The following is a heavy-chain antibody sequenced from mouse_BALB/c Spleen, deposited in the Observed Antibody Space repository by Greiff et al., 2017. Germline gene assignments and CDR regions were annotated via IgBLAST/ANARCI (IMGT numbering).Heavy chain of an antibody. CDR2: ISSGSSTI. J-gene: IGHJ2*01. Sequence: EVQLVESGGGLVQPGGSRKLSCAASGFTFSSFGMHWVRQAPEKGLEWVAYISSGSSTIYYADTVKGRFTISRDNPKNTLFLQMTSLRSEDTAMYYCARKANWDCFDYWGQGTTLTVSS. D-gene: IGHD4-1*01. CDR1: GFTFSSFG. V-gene: IGHV5-17*02. CDR3: ARKANWDCFDY.